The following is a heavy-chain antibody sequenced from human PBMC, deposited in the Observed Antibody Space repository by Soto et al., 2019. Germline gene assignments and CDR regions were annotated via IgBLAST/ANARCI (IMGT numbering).Heavy chain of an antibody. D-gene: IGHD1-7*01. CDR3: ARVQTGTTLGYYYGMDV. CDR2: INPNSGGT. CDR1: GYTFTGYY. V-gene: IGHV1-2*04. Sequence: ASVKVSCKASGYTFTGYYMHWVRQAPGQGLEWMGWINPNSGGTNYAQKFQGWVTMTRDTSISTAYMELSRLRSDDTAVYYCARVQTGTTLGYYYGMDVWGQGTTVTVSS. J-gene: IGHJ6*02.